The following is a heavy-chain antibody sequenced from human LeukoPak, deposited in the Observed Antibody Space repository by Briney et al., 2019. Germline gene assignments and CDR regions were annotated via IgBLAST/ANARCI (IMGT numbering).Heavy chain of an antibody. V-gene: IGHV5-51*01. CDR3: PRLLRNIAAAVYYFDY. CDR1: GYSFTSYW. CDR2: IYPGDSDT. Sequence: TGESLKISCKGSGYSFTSYWIGWVLQMPGKGLEWMGIIYPGDSDTRYSPSFQGQVTISADKSISTAYLQWSSLKASDTAMYYCPRLLRNIAAAVYYFDYWGQGTLVTVSS. J-gene: IGHJ4*02. D-gene: IGHD6-13*01.